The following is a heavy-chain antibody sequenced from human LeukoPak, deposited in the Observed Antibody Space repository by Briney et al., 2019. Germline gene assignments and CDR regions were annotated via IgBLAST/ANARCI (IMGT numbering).Heavy chain of an antibody. V-gene: IGHV3-30*04. CDR2: ISYDGSNK. J-gene: IGHJ4*02. CDR1: GFTFSSYA. CDR3: ARGPYDF. D-gene: IGHD3-3*01. Sequence: GGSLRLSCAASGFTFSSYAMHWVRQAPGKGLEWVAVISYDGSNKYYADSVKGRFTISRDNYKNTLYLQMNSLRAEDTAVYYCARGPYDFWGQGTLVTVSS.